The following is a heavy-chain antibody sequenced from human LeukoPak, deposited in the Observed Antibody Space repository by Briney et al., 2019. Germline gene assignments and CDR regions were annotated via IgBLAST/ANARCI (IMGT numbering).Heavy chain of an antibody. Sequence: PSQTLSLTCTVTGGSIRSVTYYWGWIRQHPGKGLEWVGLIYYSGSTNYNPSLKSRVTISVDTSKNQFSLKLSSVTAADTAVYYCARLVWNLYGGKESKNWFDPWGQGTLVTVSS. V-gene: IGHV4-30-4*08. J-gene: IGHJ5*02. CDR1: GGSIRSVTYY. CDR3: ARLVWNLYGGKESKNWFDP. CDR2: IYYSGST. D-gene: IGHD4-23*01.